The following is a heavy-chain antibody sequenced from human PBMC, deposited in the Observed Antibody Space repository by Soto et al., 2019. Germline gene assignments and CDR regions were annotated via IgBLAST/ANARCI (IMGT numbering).Heavy chain of an antibody. V-gene: IGHV1-18*01. Sequence: QVQLVQSGAEVKKPGASVKVSCKASGYTFTSYGLSWVRQAPGQGLEWMGWISAYNGNTNYAQKLQGRLTMTTVTSTSTALMEVRSLRSDDTDVYYCVRAQRSSSSVGMDVWGQGTTVTVAS. CDR1: GYTFTSYG. CDR2: ISAYNGNT. D-gene: IGHD6-6*01. CDR3: VRAQRSSSSVGMDV. J-gene: IGHJ6*02.